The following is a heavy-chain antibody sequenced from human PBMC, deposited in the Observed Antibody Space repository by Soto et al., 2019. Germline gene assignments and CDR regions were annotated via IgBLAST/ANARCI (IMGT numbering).Heavy chain of an antibody. CDR3: ARDMYSSDYFVKWFEP. Sequence: QVRLVGSGGGVVQPGRSLRLSCTASGFSFSSYAMYWFRQPPGKGLEWVAVISKDGMNKNYADSVKGRVTVSRDNANYSLELHLNSLRGEDTSMYYCARDMYSSDYFVKWFEPWGQGTLVTVSS. J-gene: IGHJ5*02. V-gene: IGHV3-30*04. D-gene: IGHD6-19*01. CDR2: ISKDGMNK. CDR1: GFSFSSYA.